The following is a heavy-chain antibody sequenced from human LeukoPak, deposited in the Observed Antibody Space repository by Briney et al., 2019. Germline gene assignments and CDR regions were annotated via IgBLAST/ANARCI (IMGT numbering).Heavy chain of an antibody. J-gene: IGHJ4*02. CDR2: ISGSGGST. CDR1: GFTFSSYA. Sequence: GGSLRLSCAASGFTFSSYAMSWVRQAPGKGLEWVSAISGSGGSTYYADSVKGRFTISRDNSKSTLYLQMNSLRAEDTAVYYCAKDGGLAAAGTWGYWGQGTLVTVSS. CDR3: AKDGGLAAAGTWGY. V-gene: IGHV3-23*01. D-gene: IGHD6-13*01.